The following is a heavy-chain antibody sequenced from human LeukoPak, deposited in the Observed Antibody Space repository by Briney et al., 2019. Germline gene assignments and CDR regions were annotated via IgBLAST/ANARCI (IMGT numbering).Heavy chain of an antibody. Sequence: PSETLSLTCTVSGGSISSYYWSWIRQPPGKGLEWIGYIHYSGSTNYNPSLKSRVTISVDTSKNQFSLKLSSVTAADTAVYYCARLDGLAWFDPWGQGTLVTVSS. D-gene: IGHD5-24*01. CDR2: IHYSGST. CDR1: GGSISSYY. J-gene: IGHJ5*02. CDR3: ARLDGLAWFDP. V-gene: IGHV4-59*01.